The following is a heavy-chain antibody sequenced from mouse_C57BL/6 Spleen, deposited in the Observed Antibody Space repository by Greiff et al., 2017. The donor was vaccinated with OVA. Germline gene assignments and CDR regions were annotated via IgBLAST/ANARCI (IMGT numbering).Heavy chain of an antibody. D-gene: IGHD2-14*01. J-gene: IGHJ4*01. CDR1: GYTFTSYW. CDR3: ARSKEYDGGVSMDY. CDR2: IDPSDSYT. Sequence: QVQLQQPGAELVMPGASVKLSCKASGYTFTSYWMHWVKQRPGQGLEWIGEIDPSDSYTNYNQKFKGKSTLTVDKSSSTAYMQLSSLTSEDSAVYYGARSKEYDGGVSMDYWGQGTSVTVSS. V-gene: IGHV1-69*01.